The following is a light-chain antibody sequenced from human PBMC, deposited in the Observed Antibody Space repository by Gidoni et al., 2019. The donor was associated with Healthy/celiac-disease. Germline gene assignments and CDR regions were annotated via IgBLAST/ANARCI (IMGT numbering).Light chain of an antibody. CDR3: QQRSNWPGLT. V-gene: IGKV3-11*01. CDR2: DAS. CDR1: QSVSRY. J-gene: IGKJ4*01. Sequence: EMVLTQSPATLSLSPGERATLSCRASQSVSRYLAWYQQKPGQAPRLLIYDASNRATGIPARFSGSGSGTDFTLTISSLEPEDFAVYYCQQRSNWPGLTFGGGTKVEIK.